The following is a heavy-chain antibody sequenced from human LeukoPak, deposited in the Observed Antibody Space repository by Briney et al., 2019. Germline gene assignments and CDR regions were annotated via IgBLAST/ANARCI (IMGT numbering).Heavy chain of an antibody. J-gene: IGHJ5*02. CDR1: GDSVSSNSAA. CDR3: ALGYCSSTSCYWFDT. Sequence: SQTLSLTCAISGDSVSSNSAAWNSIRQSPSRGLEWLGRTYYRFKWYNDYAVSVKSRITIDPDTSKNQFSLQLNSVTPEDTAVYYCALGYCSSTSCYWFDTRGQGNLVTVSS. CDR2: TYYRFKWYN. D-gene: IGHD2-2*01. V-gene: IGHV6-1*01.